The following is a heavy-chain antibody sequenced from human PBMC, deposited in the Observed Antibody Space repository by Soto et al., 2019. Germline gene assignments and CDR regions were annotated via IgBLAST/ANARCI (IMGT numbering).Heavy chain of an antibody. V-gene: IGHV4-59*08. CDR1: GGSITSYY. CDR2: TYDSGSTSGST. D-gene: IGHD3-10*01. J-gene: IGHJ5*02. Sequence: QVQLQESGPGLVKPSASLSLTCTVSGGSITSYYWSWIRQPPGKGLAWIGYTYDSGSTSGSTNSNPSLKSRVTMSVDTSKNQVSLKLGSGTAADTAVYYGARRYGSVSYYGVRNWFAPWGQGALVTVYS. CDR3: ARRYGSVSYYGVRNWFAP.